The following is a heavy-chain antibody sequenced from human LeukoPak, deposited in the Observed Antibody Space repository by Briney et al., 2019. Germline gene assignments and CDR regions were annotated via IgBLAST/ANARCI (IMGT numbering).Heavy chain of an antibody. J-gene: IGHJ6*02. CDR3: ARDPEQWLVDYYYYYGMDV. V-gene: IGHV4-30-2*01. CDR2: IYHSGST. Sequence: SETLSPTCAVSGGSISSGDYSWSWIRQPPGKGLEWIGYIYHSGSTYYNPPLKSRVTISVDRSKNQLSLKLSSVTAADTAVYYCARDPEQWLVDYYYYYGMDVWGQGTTVTVSS. D-gene: IGHD6-19*01. CDR1: GGSISSGDYS.